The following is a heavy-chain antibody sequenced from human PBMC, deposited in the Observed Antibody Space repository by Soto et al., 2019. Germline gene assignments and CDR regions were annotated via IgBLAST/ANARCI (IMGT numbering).Heavy chain of an antibody. CDR1: GGSISSGGYY. CDR2: IYYSGST. Sequence: SETLSLTCTVSGGSISSGGYYWSWIRQHPGKGLEWIGYIYYSGSTYYNPSLKSRVTISVDTSKNQFSLKLSSVTAADTAVYYCARGDSSSWYSNNWLDPWGQGTLVTVAS. CDR3: ARGDSSSWYSNNWLDP. D-gene: IGHD6-13*01. V-gene: IGHV4-31*03. J-gene: IGHJ5*02.